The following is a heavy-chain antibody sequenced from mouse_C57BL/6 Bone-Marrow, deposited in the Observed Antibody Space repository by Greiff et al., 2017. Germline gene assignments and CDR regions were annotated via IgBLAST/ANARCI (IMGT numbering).Heavy chain of an antibody. J-gene: IGHJ2*01. V-gene: IGHV1-54*01. Sequence: VQLQQSGAELVRPGTSVKVSCKASGYAFTNYLIEWVKQRPGQGLEWIGVINPGSGGTNYNEKFKGKATLTADKSSSTAYMQLSSLTSEDSAVYICARGASIYDGYTDYFDYWGQGTTLTVSS. CDR2: INPGSGGT. CDR3: ARGASIYDGYTDYFDY. D-gene: IGHD2-3*01. CDR1: GYAFTNYL.